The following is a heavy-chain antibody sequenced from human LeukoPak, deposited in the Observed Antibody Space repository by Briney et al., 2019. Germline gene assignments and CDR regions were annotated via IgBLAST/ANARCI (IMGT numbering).Heavy chain of an antibody. J-gene: IGHJ3*02. D-gene: IGHD1-7*01. CDR3: ARDGRFNWNYGAFDI. V-gene: IGHV4-39*07. CDR2: IFYSGST. CDR1: GGSISTSNYY. Sequence: SETLSLTCTVSGGSISTSNYYWGWIRQPPGTGLEWIGNIFYSGSTYYGPSLKSRLTISLDTSRNQFSLKLNSVTAADTAVYYCARDGRFNWNYGAFDIWGQGTMVTVSS.